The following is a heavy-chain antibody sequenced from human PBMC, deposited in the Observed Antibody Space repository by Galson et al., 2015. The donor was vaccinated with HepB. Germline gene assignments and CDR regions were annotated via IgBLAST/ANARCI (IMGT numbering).Heavy chain of an antibody. CDR2: ISASGGST. Sequence: SLRLSCAASGFYFSSYTMHWVRQAPGKGLEWVSAISASGGSTSYADSVKGRFTISRDNSKNTLYLQMNSLRAEDTALYFCTKHTLLSSRPSHFNYWGQGTLVTVSS. V-gene: IGHV3-23*01. D-gene: IGHD2-2*01. CDR1: GFYFSSYT. CDR3: TKHTLLSSRPSHFNY. J-gene: IGHJ4*02.